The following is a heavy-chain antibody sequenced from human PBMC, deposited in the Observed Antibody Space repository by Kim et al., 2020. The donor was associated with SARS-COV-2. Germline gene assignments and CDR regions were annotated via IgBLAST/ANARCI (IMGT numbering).Heavy chain of an antibody. CDR3: ARGSSSWYTAHNWFDP. V-gene: IGHV1-18*01. CDR1: GYTFTSYG. D-gene: IGHD6-13*01. Sequence: ASVKVSCKASGYTFTSYGISWVRQAPGQGLEWMGWISAYNGNTNYAQKLQGRVTMTTDTSTSTAYMELRSLRSDDTAVYYCARGSSSWYTAHNWFDPWGQGTLVTVSS. CDR2: ISAYNGNT. J-gene: IGHJ5*02.